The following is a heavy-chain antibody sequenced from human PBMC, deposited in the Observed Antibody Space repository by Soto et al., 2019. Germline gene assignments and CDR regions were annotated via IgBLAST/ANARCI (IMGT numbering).Heavy chain of an antibody. CDR1: GGSISSGGYY. Sequence: SETLSLTCTVSGGSISSGGYYWSWIRQHPGKGLEWIGYIYYSGSTYYYPSLKSRVTISVDTSKNQFSLKLSSVTAADTAVYYCARDRRSYCSSTSCPHGMDVWGQGTTVTVSS. D-gene: IGHD2-2*01. V-gene: IGHV4-31*03. CDR3: ARDRRSYCSSTSCPHGMDV. CDR2: IYYSGST. J-gene: IGHJ6*02.